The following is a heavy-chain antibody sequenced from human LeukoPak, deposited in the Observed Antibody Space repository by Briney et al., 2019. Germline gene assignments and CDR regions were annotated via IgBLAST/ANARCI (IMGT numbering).Heavy chain of an antibody. CDR3: TTNWNYFAY. CDR2: IRSKAYGGTT. V-gene: IGHV3-49*04. D-gene: IGHD1-20*01. CDR1: GFTFGDYA. Sequence: GGSLRLSCTASGFTFGDYAMSWVRQAPGKGLEWVGFIRSKAYGGTTEYATSVKGRFTISRDDSKSIAYLQMNSLKTEDTAVYYCTTNWNYFAYWGQGTLVTVSS. J-gene: IGHJ4*02.